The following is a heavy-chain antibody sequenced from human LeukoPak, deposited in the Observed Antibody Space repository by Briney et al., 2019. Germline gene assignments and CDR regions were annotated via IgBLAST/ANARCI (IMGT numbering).Heavy chain of an antibody. J-gene: IGHJ6*02. V-gene: IGHV3-30*18. Sequence: GRSLRLSCAASGFTFSSYGMHWVRQAPGKGLEWVAVISYDGSNKYYADSVKGRFTISRDNSKNTLFLQMNSLRAEDTAVYYCAKDRGWYYGSGSYYYYYGMDVWGQGTTVTVSS. CDR2: ISYDGSNK. CDR3: AKDRGWYYGSGSYYYYYGMDV. D-gene: IGHD3-10*01. CDR1: GFTFSSYG.